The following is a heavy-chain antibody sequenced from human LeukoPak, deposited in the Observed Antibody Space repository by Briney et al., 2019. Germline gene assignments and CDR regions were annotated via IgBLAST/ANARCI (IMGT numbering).Heavy chain of an antibody. CDR2: INPNSGGT. Sequence: ASVKVSCKASGYIFNNYGISWVRQAPGQGLEWMGWINPNSGGTNYAQKFQGRVTMTRDTSISTAYMELSRLRSDDTAVYYCARGITMVRGVMPFGYWGQGTLVTVSS. CDR1: GYIFNNYG. J-gene: IGHJ4*02. V-gene: IGHV1-2*02. CDR3: ARGITMVRGVMPFGY. D-gene: IGHD3-10*01.